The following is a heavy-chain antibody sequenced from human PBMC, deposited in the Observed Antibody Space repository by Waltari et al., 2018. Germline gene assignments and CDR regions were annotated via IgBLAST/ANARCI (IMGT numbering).Heavy chain of an antibody. D-gene: IGHD3-10*01. CDR3: ARGMYGSGSYPLDY. J-gene: IGHJ4*02. Sequence: WSWIRQPPGKGLEWSGYIYYSGSTNYNPSLKSRVTISVDTSKNQFSLKLSSVTAADTAVYYCARGMYGSGSYPLDYWGQGTLVTVSS. V-gene: IGHV4-59*01. CDR2: IYYSGST.